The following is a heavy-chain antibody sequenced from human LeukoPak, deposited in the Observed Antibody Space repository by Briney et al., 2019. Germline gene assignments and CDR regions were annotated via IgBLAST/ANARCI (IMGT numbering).Heavy chain of an antibody. J-gene: IGHJ4*02. CDR1: GYTFTSYD. Sequence: ASVKVSCKASGYTFTSYDINWVRQATGQGLEWMGWMNPNSGNTGYAQKFQGRVTMTRNTSISTADMELSSLRSEDTAVYYCARIDRAYYDFWSGYYTKVNFDYWGQGTLVTVSS. CDR2: MNPNSGNT. V-gene: IGHV1-8*01. D-gene: IGHD3-3*01. CDR3: ARIDRAYYDFWSGYYTKVNFDY.